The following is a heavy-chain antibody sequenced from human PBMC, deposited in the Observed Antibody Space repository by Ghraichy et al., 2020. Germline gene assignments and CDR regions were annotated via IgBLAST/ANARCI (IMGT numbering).Heavy chain of an antibody. CDR2: INPNSGGT. V-gene: IGHV1-2*02. Sequence: ASVKVSCKASGYTFTGYYMHWVRQAPGQGLEWMGWINPNSGGTNYAQKLQGRVTMTRDTSISTAYMELGRLRSDDTAVYYCASVARGFYVPAAIPPRNWFDPWDQGTLVTDSS. J-gene: IGHJ5*02. D-gene: IGHD2-2*01. CDR1: GYTFTGYY. CDR3: ASVARGFYVPAAIPPRNWFDP.